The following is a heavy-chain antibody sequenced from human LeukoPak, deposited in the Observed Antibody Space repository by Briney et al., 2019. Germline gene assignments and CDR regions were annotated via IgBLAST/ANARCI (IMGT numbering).Heavy chain of an antibody. D-gene: IGHD2-2*01. CDR2: ISAYNGNT. J-gene: IGHJ4*02. Sequence: ASVKVSCKASGYTFTSYGISWVRQAPGQGLEWMGWISAYNGNTNYAQKLQGRVTMTTDTSTSTAYMELRSLRSDDTAVYYCARRSRAGYCSSTSCPFDYWGQGTLVTVSS. CDR3: ARRSRAGYCSSTSCPFDY. V-gene: IGHV1-18*01. CDR1: GYTFTSYG.